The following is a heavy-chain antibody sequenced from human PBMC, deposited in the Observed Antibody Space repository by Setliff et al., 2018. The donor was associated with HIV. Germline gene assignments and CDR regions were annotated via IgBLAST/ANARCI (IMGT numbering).Heavy chain of an antibody. CDR1: GYSFTSYW. CDR3: ARRIAAAGNAFDI. CDR2: IYPGDSDT. D-gene: IGHD6-13*01. J-gene: IGHJ3*02. V-gene: IGHV5-51*01. Sequence: GESLKISCKGSGYSFTSYWIGWVRQMPGKGLEWMGIIYPGDSDTKYSPSFQGQVTISADKSISTAYLQWSSLKASDTAMYYCARRIAAAGNAFDIWGQGTMVTVS.